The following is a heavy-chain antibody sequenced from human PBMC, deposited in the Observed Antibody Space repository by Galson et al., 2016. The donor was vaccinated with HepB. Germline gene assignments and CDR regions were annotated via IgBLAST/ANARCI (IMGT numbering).Heavy chain of an antibody. CDR1: GYTFTNYG. CDR3: ARVHFWSGYYLDY. J-gene: IGHJ4*02. D-gene: IGHD3-3*02. Sequence: SVKVSCKASGYTFTNYGISWVRQAPGHGLEWVGWITTYNGNTNYAQKFQDRVTMTTDTSTSTAYMELRSLRSDDTAAYYCARVHFWSGYYLDYWGQGTLVTVSS. CDR2: ITTYNGNT. V-gene: IGHV1-18*01.